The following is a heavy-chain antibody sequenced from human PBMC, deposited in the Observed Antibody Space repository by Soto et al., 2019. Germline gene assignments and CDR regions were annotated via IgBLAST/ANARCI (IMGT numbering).Heavy chain of an antibody. D-gene: IGHD4-4*01. V-gene: IGHV1-69*10. Sequence: SVKVSCKVSGGTFSDYAISWVRHAPGQGLEWMGGTIPMLGIVQYAPKFQGRVTISADEMTSTAYMEGSSLRSEDTAVYYCARDRVTTVTTGSSYNWFDPWGQGTLVTVSS. CDR2: TIPMLGIV. CDR3: ARDRVTTVTTGSSYNWFDP. CDR1: GGTFSDYA. J-gene: IGHJ5*02.